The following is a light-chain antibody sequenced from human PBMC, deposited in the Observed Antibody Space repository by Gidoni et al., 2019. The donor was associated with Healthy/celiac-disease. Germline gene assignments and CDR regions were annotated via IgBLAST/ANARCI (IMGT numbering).Light chain of an antibody. J-gene: IGKJ1*01. V-gene: IGKV3-20*01. CDR2: GAS. Sequence: EIVLTQSPGTLSLSPGERATLSCRPSQSVSSSYLAWYQQKPGPDPRLLIYGASSRATGIPDRFSGSGSGTDFTLTISRLEPEDFAVYYCQQYGSSPWTFGQGTKVEIK. CDR3: QQYGSSPWT. CDR1: QSVSSSY.